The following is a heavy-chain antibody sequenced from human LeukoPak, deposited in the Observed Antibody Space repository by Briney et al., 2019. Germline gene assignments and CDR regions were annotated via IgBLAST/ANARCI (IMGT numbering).Heavy chain of an antibody. Sequence: SVTVSCKASGGTFSSYAISWVRQAPGQGLEWMGGIIPIFGTANYAQKFQGRVTITADESTSTAYMELSSLRSEDTAVYYCARGYYDSSGMSFDYWGQGTLVTVSS. J-gene: IGHJ4*02. CDR3: ARGYYDSSGMSFDY. CDR2: IIPIFGTA. V-gene: IGHV1-69*13. D-gene: IGHD3-22*01. CDR1: GGTFSSYA.